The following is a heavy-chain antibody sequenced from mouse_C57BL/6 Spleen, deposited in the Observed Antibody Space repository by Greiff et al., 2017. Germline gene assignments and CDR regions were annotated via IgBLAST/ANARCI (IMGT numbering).Heavy chain of an antibody. Sequence: EVKLEESGEGLVKPGGSLKLSCAASGFTFSSYAMSWVRQTPEKRLEWVAYISSGGDYIYYADTVKGRFTISSDNARNTLYLQMSSLKSEDTAMYDCTRAYDGDFLFDYWGQGTTLTVSS. CDR3: TRAYDGDFLFDY. CDR1: GFTFSSYA. D-gene: IGHD2-3*01. J-gene: IGHJ2*01. V-gene: IGHV5-9-1*02. CDR2: ISSGGDYI.